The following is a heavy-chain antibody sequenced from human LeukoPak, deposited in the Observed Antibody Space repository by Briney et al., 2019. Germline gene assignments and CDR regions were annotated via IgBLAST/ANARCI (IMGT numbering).Heavy chain of an antibody. CDR3: ARDPRRGIVVVRAAVDY. CDR2: ISGSGGST. CDR1: GFTFSSYA. D-gene: IGHD2-2*01. V-gene: IGHV3-23*01. J-gene: IGHJ4*02. Sequence: GGSLRLSCAASGFTFSSYAMSWVRQAPGKGLEWVSAISGSGGSTYYADSVKGRFTISRDNAKNSLYLQMNSLRAEDTAVYYCARDPRRGIVVVRAAVDYWGQGTLVTVSS.